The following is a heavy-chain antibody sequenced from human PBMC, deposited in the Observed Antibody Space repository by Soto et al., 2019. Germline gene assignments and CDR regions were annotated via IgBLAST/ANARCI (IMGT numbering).Heavy chain of an antibody. CDR1: GFTFSNAW. CDR2: IKSKTDGGTT. Sequence: GGSLRLSCAASGFTFSNAWMNWVRQAPGKGLEWVGRIKSKTDGGTTDYAAPVKGRFTISRDDSKNTLYLQMNSLKTEDTAVYYCTTGPLRFLEGWFDPWGQGTLVTVSS. V-gene: IGHV3-15*07. D-gene: IGHD3-3*01. CDR3: TTGPLRFLEGWFDP. J-gene: IGHJ5*02.